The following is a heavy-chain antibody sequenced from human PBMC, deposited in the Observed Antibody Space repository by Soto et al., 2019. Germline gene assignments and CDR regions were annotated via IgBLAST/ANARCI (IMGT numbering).Heavy chain of an antibody. CDR2: ISGSNNNI. Sequence: EVQLLETGGGSVHVGGSLRLSCAVSGFNLRNYEMNWVRQVPGKGLEWISKISGSNNNIYYADSVQGRFTISRDNANNVLFLQMNSLRAEDTATYHCATEELCGADCYFFKHWGQGPLVTVSS. D-gene: IGHD2-21*02. CDR3: ATEELCGADCYFFKH. CDR1: GFNLRNYE. J-gene: IGHJ4*02. V-gene: IGHV3-48*03.